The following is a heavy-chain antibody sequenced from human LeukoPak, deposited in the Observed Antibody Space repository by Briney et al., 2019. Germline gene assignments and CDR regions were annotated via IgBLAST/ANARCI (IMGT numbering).Heavy chain of an antibody. CDR3: AHNYYDSSGYFDY. D-gene: IGHD3-22*01. CDR1: GFTFSSYG. Sequence: GGSLRLSCAASGFTFSSYGMHWVRQAPGKGLEWVAVISYDGSNKYYADSVKGRFTISRDNSKNTLYLQMNSLRAEDTAVYCCAHNYYDSSGYFDYWGQGTLVTVSS. V-gene: IGHV3-30*03. J-gene: IGHJ4*02. CDR2: ISYDGSNK.